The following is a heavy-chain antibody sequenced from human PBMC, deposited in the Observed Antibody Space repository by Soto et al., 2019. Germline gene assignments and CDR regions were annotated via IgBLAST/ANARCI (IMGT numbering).Heavy chain of an antibody. V-gene: IGHV3-30*18. Sequence: SLRLSCAASGFTFSSYGMHWVRQAPGKGLEWVAVISYDGSNKYYADSVKGRFTISRDNSKNTLYLQMNSLRAEDTAVYYCAKDPMTTVTNFYFDYWGQGTLVTVSS. J-gene: IGHJ4*02. CDR1: GFTFSSYG. D-gene: IGHD4-17*01. CDR3: AKDPMTTVTNFYFDY. CDR2: ISYDGSNK.